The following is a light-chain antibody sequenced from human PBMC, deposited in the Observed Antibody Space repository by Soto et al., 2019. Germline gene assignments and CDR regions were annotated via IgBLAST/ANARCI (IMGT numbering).Light chain of an antibody. CDR2: ATS. Sequence: EIVLTQSPATLYVSPGERATLSCRASQSLSSNVAWYQQRPGQAPRLLIYATSSRASDVPARFSGGGSGTEFTLTIASLQPEDFAIYYCQQYNHWPRMFSFGGGTKVDIK. V-gene: IGKV3-15*01. CDR1: QSLSSN. J-gene: IGKJ4*01. CDR3: QQYNHWPRMFS.